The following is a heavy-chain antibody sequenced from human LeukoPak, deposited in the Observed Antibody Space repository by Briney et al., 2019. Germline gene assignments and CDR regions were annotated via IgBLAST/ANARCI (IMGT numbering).Heavy chain of an antibody. CDR2: INHSGST. J-gene: IGHJ5*02. CDR1: GGSFSGYY. CDR3: ARGKRYSSSSWFDP. Sequence: SETLSLTCAVYGGSFSGYYWSWIRQPPGKGPEWIGEINHSGSTNYNPSLKSRVTISVDTSKNQFSLKLSSVTAADTAVYYCARGKRYSSSSWFDPWGQGTLVTVSS. D-gene: IGHD6-13*01. V-gene: IGHV4-34*01.